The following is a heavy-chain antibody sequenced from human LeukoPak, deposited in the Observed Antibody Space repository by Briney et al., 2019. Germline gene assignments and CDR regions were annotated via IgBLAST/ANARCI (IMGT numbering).Heavy chain of an antibody. CDR2: XXXXSGGT. CDR3: ARGGSCSSTSCYDRYYGMDV. D-gene: IGHD2-2*01. J-gene: IGHJ6*04. CDR1: GYTFTGYY. Sequence: ASVKVSCKASGYTFTGYYMHWVRQAPGQGLEWXXXXXXXSGGTNYAQKFQGWVTMTRDTSVSTAYMELSRLRSDDTAVYYCARGGSCSSTSCYDRYYGMDVWGKGTTVTVSS. V-gene: IGHV1-2*04.